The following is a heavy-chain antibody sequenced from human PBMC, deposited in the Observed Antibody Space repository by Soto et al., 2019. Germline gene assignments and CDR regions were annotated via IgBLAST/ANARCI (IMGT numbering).Heavy chain of an antibody. Sequence: ASVKVSCKASGYTFTSYGISWVRQAPGQGLEWMGWISAYNGNTNYAQKLQGRVTMTTDTSTSTAYMELRSLRSDDTAVYYCARDYDFWSGYYYGMDVWGKGTTVTVSS. V-gene: IGHV1-18*01. CDR3: ARDYDFWSGYYYGMDV. CDR2: ISAYNGNT. J-gene: IGHJ6*04. CDR1: GYTFTSYG. D-gene: IGHD3-3*01.